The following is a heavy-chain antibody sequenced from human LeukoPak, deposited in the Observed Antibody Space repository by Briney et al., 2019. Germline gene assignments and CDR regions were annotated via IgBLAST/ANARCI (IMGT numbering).Heavy chain of an antibody. J-gene: IGHJ4*02. V-gene: IGHV4-39*01. Sequence: SETLSLTCTVSGGSISSSSYYWGWIRQPPGKGLEWIGSIYHSGSTYYNPSLKSRVTISVDTSKNQFSLKLSSVTAADTAVYYCARKDYGDPNERWGQGTLVTVSS. CDR2: IYHSGST. D-gene: IGHD4-17*01. CDR3: ARKDYGDPNER. CDR1: GGSISSSSYY.